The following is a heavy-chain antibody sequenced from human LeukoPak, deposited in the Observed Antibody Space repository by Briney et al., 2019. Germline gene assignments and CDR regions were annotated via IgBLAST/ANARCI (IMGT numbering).Heavy chain of an antibody. D-gene: IGHD4-17*01. CDR1: GFTFDDYG. J-gene: IGHJ4*02. V-gene: IGHV3-20*04. CDR3: ARGYGDYDFFFNY. CDR2: INWNGGST. Sequence: GGSLRLSCAASGFTFDDYGMSWVRQAPGKGLEWVSGINWNGGSTGYADSVKGRFTISRDNAKNSLYLQMNSLRAEDTAFHYCARGYGDYDFFFNYWGQGTLVTVSS.